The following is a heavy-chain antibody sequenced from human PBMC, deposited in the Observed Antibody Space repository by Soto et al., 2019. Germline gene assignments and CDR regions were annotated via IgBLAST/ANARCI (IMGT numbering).Heavy chain of an antibody. CDR1: VFTFSSYE. J-gene: IGHJ6*02. CDR3: ARDPESGIPYYYGMDV. D-gene: IGHD1-20*01. CDR2: ISSSGSTV. V-gene: IGHV3-48*03. Sequence: GGSLRLSCAASVFTFSSYEMNWVRQAPGKGLEWVSYISSSGSTVYYADSVKGRFTISRDNAKNSLYLQMNSLRAEDTAVYYCARDPESGIPYYYGMDVWGQGTTVTVSS.